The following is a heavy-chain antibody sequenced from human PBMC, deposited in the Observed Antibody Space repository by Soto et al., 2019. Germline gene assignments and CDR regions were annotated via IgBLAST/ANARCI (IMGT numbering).Heavy chain of an antibody. D-gene: IGHD3-10*01. V-gene: IGHV3-64D*08. CDR2: ISSNGGST. J-gene: IGHJ6*02. CDR3: VTSSPTQTMVRGWRDYYYYYGMDV. Sequence: GGSLRLSCSASGFTFSSYAMHWVRQAPGKGLEYVSAISSNGGSTYYADSVKGRFTISRDNSKNPQYLQMSSLRAEDTAVYYCVTSSPTQTMVRGWRDYYYYYGMDVWGQGTTVTVSS. CDR1: GFTFSSYA.